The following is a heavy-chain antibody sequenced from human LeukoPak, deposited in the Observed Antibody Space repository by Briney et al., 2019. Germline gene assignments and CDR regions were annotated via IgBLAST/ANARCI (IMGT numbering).Heavy chain of an antibody. CDR1: GFTFSSYW. CDR3: ARESIAGPYYMDV. Sequence: GGSLRLSCAASGFTFSSYWMSWVRQAPGKGLEWGANIKQDGSEKYYVDSVKGRFTISRDNAKNSLYLQMNSLRAEDTAVYYCARESIAGPYYMDVWGKGTTVTVSS. V-gene: IGHV3-7*01. D-gene: IGHD6-6*01. J-gene: IGHJ6*03. CDR2: IKQDGSEK.